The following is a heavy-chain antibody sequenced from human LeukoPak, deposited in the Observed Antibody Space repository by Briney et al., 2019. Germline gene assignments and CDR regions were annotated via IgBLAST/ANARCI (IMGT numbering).Heavy chain of an antibody. J-gene: IGHJ6*02. CDR3: ARWGSSSPRYYYYGMDV. Sequence: SETLSLTCTVSGGSISSYYWSWIRQPPGKGLEWIGYIYYSGSTNYNPSLKSRVTISVDTSKNQFSLKLSSVTAADTAVYYCARWGSSSPRYYYYGMDVWGQGTTVIVSS. V-gene: IGHV4-59*08. CDR1: GGSISSYY. D-gene: IGHD6-6*01. CDR2: IYYSGST.